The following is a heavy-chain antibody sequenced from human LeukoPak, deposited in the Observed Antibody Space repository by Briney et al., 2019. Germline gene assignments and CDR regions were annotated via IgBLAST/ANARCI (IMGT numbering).Heavy chain of an antibody. CDR1: GGSFSGYY. Sequence: PSETLSLTCAVYGGSFSGYYWSWIRQPPGKGLEWIGEINHSGSTNYNPSLKSRVTILVDTSKNQFSLKLSSVTAADTAVYYCARTLGYCSSTSCYGPHWGQGTLVTVSS. CDR2: INHSGST. J-gene: IGHJ4*02. D-gene: IGHD2-2*01. V-gene: IGHV4-34*01. CDR3: ARTLGYCSSTSCYGPH.